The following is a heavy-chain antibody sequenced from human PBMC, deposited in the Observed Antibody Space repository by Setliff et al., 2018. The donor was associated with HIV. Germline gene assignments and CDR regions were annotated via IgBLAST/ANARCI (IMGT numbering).Heavy chain of an antibody. J-gene: IGHJ4*02. D-gene: IGHD6-19*01. CDR1: GGSFTGFY. V-gene: IGHV4-34*01. CDR2: ITHSGST. CDR3: ARGRKKTLAVSGNRYFDY. Sequence: PSETLSLTCAVYGGSFTGFYWTFIRQSPGKGLEWIGEITHSGSTTYDPSLKSRITVSVDTSKNQFSIKLTSVTAADMGVYYCARGRKKTLAVSGNRYFDYWVQGTLFTAPQ.